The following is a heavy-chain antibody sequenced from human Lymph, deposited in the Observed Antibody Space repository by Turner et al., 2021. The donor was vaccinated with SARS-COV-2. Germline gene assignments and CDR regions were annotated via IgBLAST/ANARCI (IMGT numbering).Heavy chain of an antibody. D-gene: IGHD3-3*01. J-gene: IGHJ4*02. CDR3: ARREWGGSLGHIDY. CDR1: GYTFPSYW. CDR2: IYPGDSDT. V-gene: IGHV5-51*01. Sequence: VQLVQSGAEVKKPGESLKTSCKGSGYTFPSYWSGWVRQMPERGLECMGIIYPGDSDTRYSPTCQGQVTSSADKSISPAYLQWSSLKASDTAMYYCARREWGGSLGHIDYWGQGTLVTVSS.